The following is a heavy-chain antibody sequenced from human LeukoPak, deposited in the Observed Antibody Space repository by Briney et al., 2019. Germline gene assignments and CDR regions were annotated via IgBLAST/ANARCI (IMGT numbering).Heavy chain of an antibody. CDR2: MNTNSGNT. Sequence: ASVKVFCKASGYPFTSYNVNWVRQATGQGLEWMGWMNTNSGNTGYSQNFQGRVTMTRDTSISTAYMELSSLMSEDTAVYYCARGLPKAVFGMVIEDWGQGTLVTVSS. D-gene: IGHD3-3*01. J-gene: IGHJ1*01. V-gene: IGHV1-8*01. CDR3: ARGLPKAVFGMVIED. CDR1: GYPFTSYN.